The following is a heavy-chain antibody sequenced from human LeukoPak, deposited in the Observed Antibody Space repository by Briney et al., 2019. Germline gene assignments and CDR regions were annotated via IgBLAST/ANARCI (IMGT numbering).Heavy chain of an antibody. J-gene: IGHJ5*02. CDR1: GFTFGDYA. CDR2: IRSKAYGGTT. D-gene: IGHD2-21*02. CDR3: TRGCGGDCYDYFDP. Sequence: GGSLRLSCTASGFTFGDYAMSWFRQAPGKGLEWVGFIRSKAYGGTTEYAASVKGRFTISTDDSKSIAYLQMNSLKTEDTAVYYCTRGCGGDCYDYFDPWGQGTLVTVSS. V-gene: IGHV3-49*03.